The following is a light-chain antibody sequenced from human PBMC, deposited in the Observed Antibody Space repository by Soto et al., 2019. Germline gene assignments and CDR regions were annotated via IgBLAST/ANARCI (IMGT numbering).Light chain of an antibody. J-gene: IGLJ2*01. CDR3: QTWGTAIRV. CDR1: SGHSSYA. V-gene: IGLV4-69*01. Sequence: QLVLTQSPSASASLGASVKLTCTLSSGHSSYAIAWHQQQPEKGPRYLMKLNSDGSHSKGDGIPDRFSGSSSGAERYLTISRLQSEDEADYYCQTWGTAIRVFGGGTKLTVL. CDR2: LNSDGSH.